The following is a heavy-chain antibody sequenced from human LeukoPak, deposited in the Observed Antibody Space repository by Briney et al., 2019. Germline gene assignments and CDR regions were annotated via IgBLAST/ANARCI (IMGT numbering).Heavy chain of an antibody. CDR1: GYTFTSYG. CDR2: ISGYNRNT. CDR3: ARVPSDSSGWRFDY. Sequence: ASVKVPCKASGYTFTSYGISWVRQAPGQGLEWMGWISGYNRNTNYAQKFQGRVTMTTDTSTNTAYMELRSLRSDDTAVYYCARVPSDSSGWRFDYWGQGTLVTVSS. D-gene: IGHD6-19*01. J-gene: IGHJ4*02. V-gene: IGHV1-18*01.